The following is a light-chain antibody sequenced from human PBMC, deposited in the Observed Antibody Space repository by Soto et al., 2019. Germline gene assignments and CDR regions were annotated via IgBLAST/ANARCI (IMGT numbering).Light chain of an antibody. V-gene: IGKV3-20*01. J-gene: IGKJ1*01. Sequence: EIVLTQSPGTLSLSPGERATLSCRASQSVSRSYLAWYQQKPGQAPRLLIYGASSRATGIPDRFSGSGYGTDFTLTISRLETEDFAVYYCQKYGSSTHWTFGQGTKVEIK. CDR3: QKYGSSTHWT. CDR2: GAS. CDR1: QSVSRSY.